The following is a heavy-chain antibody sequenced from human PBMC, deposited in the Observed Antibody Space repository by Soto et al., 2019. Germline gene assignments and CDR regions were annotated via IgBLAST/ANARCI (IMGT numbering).Heavy chain of an antibody. CDR2: ISGTSSTI. J-gene: IGHJ6*02. CDR3: VRDSGYGMDV. CDR1: GFTFSSDT. V-gene: IGHV3-48*02. Sequence: GGSLRLSCAGSGFTFSSDTISWVRQAPGQGPEWLSYISGTSSTIYYAYSVKGRFTVSRDNDKNSLYLQMNFLRDEETAVYYCVRDSGYGMDVRGQGTTVTVSS. D-gene: IGHD3-10*01.